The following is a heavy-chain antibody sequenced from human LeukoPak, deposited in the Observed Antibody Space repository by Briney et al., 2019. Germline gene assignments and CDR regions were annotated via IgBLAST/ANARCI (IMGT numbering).Heavy chain of an antibody. J-gene: IGHJ4*02. CDR2: IYYSGST. D-gene: IGHD5-24*01. CDR1: GGSISSYY. V-gene: IGHV4-59*08. CDR3: AASRGMATIPYY. Sequence: SETLSLTCTVSGGSISSYYWSWIRQPPGKGLEWIGDIYYSGSTNYNPSLKSRVTISVDTSKKQPSLQLLSVTAADTAVYYCAASRGMATIPYYWGQGILVTVSS.